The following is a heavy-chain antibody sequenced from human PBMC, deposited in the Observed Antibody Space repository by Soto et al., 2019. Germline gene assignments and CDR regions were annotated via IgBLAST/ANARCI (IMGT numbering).Heavy chain of an antibody. CDR2: IWYDGSNK. J-gene: IGHJ4*02. D-gene: IGHD3-10*01. CDR1: GFTFSSYG. CDR3: ARGPLYYDDGVRGVIPDY. Sequence: GGSLRLSCAASGFTFSSYGMHWVRQAPGKGLEWVAVIWYDGSNKYYADSVKGRFTISRDNSKNTLYLQMNSLRAEDTAVYYCARGPLYYDDGVRGVIPDYWGQGTLVTVSS. V-gene: IGHV3-33*01.